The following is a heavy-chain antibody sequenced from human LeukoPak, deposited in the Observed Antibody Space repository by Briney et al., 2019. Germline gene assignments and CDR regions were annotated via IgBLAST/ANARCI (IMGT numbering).Heavy chain of an antibody. CDR1: GFTFSSYA. Sequence: SGGSLRLSCAASGFTFSSYAMTWVRQAPGKGLEWVAFIRYDGSNKYYADSVKGRFTISRDNSKNTLYLQMNSLRAEDTAVYYCAKQVNAARVGFFDYWGQGTLVTVSS. J-gene: IGHJ4*02. D-gene: IGHD6-6*01. V-gene: IGHV3-30*02. CDR3: AKQVNAARVGFFDY. CDR2: IRYDGSNK.